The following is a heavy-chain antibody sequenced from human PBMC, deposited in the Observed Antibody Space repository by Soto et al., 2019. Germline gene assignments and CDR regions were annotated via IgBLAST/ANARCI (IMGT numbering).Heavy chain of an antibody. Sequence: SETLSLTCTVSGGSISSYYWSWIRQPPGKGLEWIGYIYYSGSPNYNPSLKSRLTISVDTSQNQFSLRLSSVTAADTAVYYCARQTYLTYFDIWGQGTMVTVSS. J-gene: IGHJ3*02. V-gene: IGHV4-59*08. D-gene: IGHD3-16*01. CDR1: GGSISSYY. CDR2: IYYSGSP. CDR3: ARQTYLTYFDI.